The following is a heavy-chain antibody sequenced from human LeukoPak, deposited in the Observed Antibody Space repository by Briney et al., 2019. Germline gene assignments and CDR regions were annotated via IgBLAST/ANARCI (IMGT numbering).Heavy chain of an antibody. CDR3: ASLYGSGSYYFDY. CDR1: GDSISSSSYY. J-gene: IGHJ4*02. D-gene: IGHD3-10*01. V-gene: IGHV4-39*07. CDR2: IYYSGST. Sequence: SETLSLTCTVSGDSISSSSYYWGWIRQPPGKGLEWIGSIYYSGSTYYNPSLKSRVTISVDTSKNQFSLKLSSVTAADTAVYYCASLYGSGSYYFDYWGQGTLATVSS.